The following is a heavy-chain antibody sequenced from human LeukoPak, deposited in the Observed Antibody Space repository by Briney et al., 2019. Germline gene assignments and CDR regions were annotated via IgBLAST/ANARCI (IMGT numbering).Heavy chain of an antibody. Sequence: GSSVKASCKASGGTFSSYTISWVRQAPGQGLEWMGRIIPILGIANYAQKFQGGVTITADKSTSTAYMELSSLRSEDTAVYYCARDYNDFWSQFRYYMDVWGKGTTVTVSS. CDR1: GGTFSSYT. CDR2: IIPILGIA. D-gene: IGHD3-3*01. V-gene: IGHV1-69*04. J-gene: IGHJ6*03. CDR3: ARDYNDFWSQFRYYMDV.